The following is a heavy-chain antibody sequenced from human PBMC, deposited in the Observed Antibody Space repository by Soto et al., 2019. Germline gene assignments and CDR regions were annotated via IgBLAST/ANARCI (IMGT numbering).Heavy chain of an antibody. CDR2: VTPILSMS. CDR3: ATSYWSGYRAFDF. CDR1: GDTFNSYS. Sequence: QFQLLQSGPEVKRPGSSLRVSCKASGDTFNSYSITWLRQAPGLGLEWMGRVTPILSMSNYAQRFQGRVTMTADKSTSTAYMELSGLRSEDTAIYYCATSYWSGYRAFDFWGQGALVTVSS. D-gene: IGHD3-10*01. J-gene: IGHJ4*02. V-gene: IGHV1-69*04.